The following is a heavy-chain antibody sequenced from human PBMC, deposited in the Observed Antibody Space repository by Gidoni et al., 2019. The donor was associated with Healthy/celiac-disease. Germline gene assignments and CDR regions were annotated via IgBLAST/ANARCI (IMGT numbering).Heavy chain of an antibody. CDR1: GGSISSYY. CDR3: ARHGGYCSGGSCYHYFDY. V-gene: IGHV4-59*08. J-gene: IGHJ4*02. D-gene: IGHD2-15*01. Sequence: QVQLQESGPGLVKPSETLSLTCTVSGGSISSYYWIWIRQPPGKGLEWIGYIYYSGSTNYNPSLKSRVTISVDTSKNQFSLKLSSVTAADTAVYYCARHGGYCSGGSCYHYFDYWGQGTLVTVSS. CDR2: IYYSGST.